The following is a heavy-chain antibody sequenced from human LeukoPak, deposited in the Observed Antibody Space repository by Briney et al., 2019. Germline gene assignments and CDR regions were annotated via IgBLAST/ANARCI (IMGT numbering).Heavy chain of an antibody. D-gene: IGHD6-6*01. V-gene: IGHV3-21*01. CDR3: ARDVEYSSSPGNY. Sequence: GGSLRLSCAASGFTFSNYSMNWVRQAPGKGLEWVSSISSSSSYIYYADSVKGRFTISRDNAKNSLYLQMNSLRAEDTAVYYCARDVEYSSSPGNYWGQGTLVTVSS. CDR1: GFTFSNYS. J-gene: IGHJ4*02. CDR2: ISSSSSYI.